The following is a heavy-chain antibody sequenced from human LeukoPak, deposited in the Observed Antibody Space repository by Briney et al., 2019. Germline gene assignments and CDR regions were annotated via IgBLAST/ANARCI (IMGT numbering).Heavy chain of an antibody. CDR1: GGSISSGGDY. J-gene: IGHJ4*02. Sequence: SETLSLTCTVFGGSISSGGDYWSWIRQHPGKGLEWIGYIYYSGSTYYNPSLKSRVTISVDTSKNQFSLKLSSVTAADTAVYYCARARGTYYFDYWGQGTLVTVSS. CDR3: ARARGTYYFDY. CDR2: IYYSGST. V-gene: IGHV4-31*03. D-gene: IGHD1-1*01.